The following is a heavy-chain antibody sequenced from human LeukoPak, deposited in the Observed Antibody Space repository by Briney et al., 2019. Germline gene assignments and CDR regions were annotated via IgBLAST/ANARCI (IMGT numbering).Heavy chain of an antibody. CDR1: GFTVSSNH. J-gene: IGHJ4*02. V-gene: IGHV3-53*01. CDR2: IYSGGRT. Sequence: GGSLRLSCAASGFTVSSNHMSWVRQAPGKGLQWVSVIYSGGRTYYSDSVKGRFTISRDNSKNTLYLQMESLRAEDTAVYYCARGPDYFDSSGYYQPFHYWGQGTLVTVSS. D-gene: IGHD3-22*01. CDR3: ARGPDYFDSSGYYQPFHY.